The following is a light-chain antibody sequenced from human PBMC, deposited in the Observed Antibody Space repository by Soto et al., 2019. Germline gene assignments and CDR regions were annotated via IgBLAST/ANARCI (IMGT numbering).Light chain of an antibody. Sequence: EIVLTQSPGTLSLSPGERATLSCRASQSVSSSYLAWYQQKPGQAPRLLIYGASSRATGIPDRFSGSGSGTDFTLTISRLEPEDFAVYFCQQYGSSVKTCGQGTRWIS. J-gene: IGKJ1*01. CDR1: QSVSSSY. V-gene: IGKV3-20*01. CDR2: GAS. CDR3: QQYGSSVKT.